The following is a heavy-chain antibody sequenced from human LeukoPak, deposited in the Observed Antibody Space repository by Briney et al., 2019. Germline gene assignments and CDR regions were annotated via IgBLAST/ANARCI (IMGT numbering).Heavy chain of an antibody. Sequence: SETLSLTCTVSGGSISSGGYYWRWIRQPAGKGLEWIGRIYTSGSTNYDPSLKSRVTISVDTSKNQFSLTLISVTAADTAVYYCARDYDNYYYNIDVWGKGTTVTVSS. D-gene: IGHD3-16*01. CDR1: GGSISSGGYY. CDR3: ARDYDNYYYNIDV. J-gene: IGHJ6*03. V-gene: IGHV4-61*02. CDR2: IYTSGST.